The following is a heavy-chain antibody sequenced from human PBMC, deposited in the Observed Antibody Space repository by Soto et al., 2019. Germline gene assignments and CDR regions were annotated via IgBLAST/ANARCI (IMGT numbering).Heavy chain of an antibody. V-gene: IGHV1-69*02. Sequence: SVKVSSKASGGTFSSYTISWVRQAPGQGLEWMGRIIPILGIANYAQKFQGRVTITADKSTSTAYMELSSLRSEDTAVYYCARASAVAGPLDYWGQGTLVTVSS. CDR3: ARASAVAGPLDY. CDR1: GGTFSSYT. J-gene: IGHJ4*02. CDR2: IIPILGIA. D-gene: IGHD6-19*01.